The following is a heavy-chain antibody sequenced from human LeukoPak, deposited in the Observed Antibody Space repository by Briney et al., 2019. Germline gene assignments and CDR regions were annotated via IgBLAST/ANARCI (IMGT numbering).Heavy chain of an antibody. D-gene: IGHD5-24*01. CDR1: GGXISSGGYY. CDR3: ARDRDGYTSLDY. J-gene: IGHJ4*02. V-gene: IGHV4-31*03. CDR2: IYHSGST. Sequence: PSETLSLTCTVSGGXISSGGYYWSWIRQHPGKGLEWIGYIYHSGSTYYNPSLRSRVIISLDTSQNQFSLKLRSVTAADTAVYYCARDRDGYTSLDYWGQGTLVTVSS.